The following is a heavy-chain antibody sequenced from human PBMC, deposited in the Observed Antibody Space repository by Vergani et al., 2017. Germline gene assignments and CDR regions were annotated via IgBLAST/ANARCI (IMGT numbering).Heavy chain of an antibody. J-gene: IGHJ3*02. CDR2: IYYSGST. V-gene: IGHV4-59*11. CDR3: ARDRIGVRGPYAFDI. D-gene: IGHD3-10*01. Sequence: QVQLQESGPGLVKPPGTLSLTCTVSGGSISSHYWSWIRQPPGKGLEWIGYIYYSGSTNYNPSLKSRVTISVDTSKNQFSLKLSSVTAADTAVYYCARDRIGVRGPYAFDIWGQGTMVTVSS. CDR1: GGSISSHY.